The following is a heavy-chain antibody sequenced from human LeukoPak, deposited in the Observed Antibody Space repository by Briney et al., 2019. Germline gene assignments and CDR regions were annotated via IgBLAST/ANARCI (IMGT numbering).Heavy chain of an antibody. Sequence: PGGSLRLSCAASGFXFSSYVISWVRQAPGKGLEWVSNICGSGGSTYYADSVKGRFTISRDNSKNTLFLQMNSLRAEDTAVYYCAKGMAFDIWGQGTMVTVSS. CDR3: AKGMAFDI. V-gene: IGHV3-23*01. J-gene: IGHJ3*02. CDR2: ICGSGGST. CDR1: GFXFSSYV.